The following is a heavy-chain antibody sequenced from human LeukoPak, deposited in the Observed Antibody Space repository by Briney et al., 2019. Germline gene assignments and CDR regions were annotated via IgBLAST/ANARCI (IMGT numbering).Heavy chain of an antibody. V-gene: IGHV3-23*01. Sequence: GGSLRLSCAASRFTFSSYAMSWVRQAPGEGLEWVSAISGSGGSAYYADSVKGRFTISRDNSKNTLYLQMNSLRAEDTAVYYCAKDLGDGSDYWGQGTLVTVSA. CDR1: RFTFSSYA. CDR3: AKDLGDGSDY. J-gene: IGHJ4*02. CDR2: ISGSGGSA. D-gene: IGHD3-10*01.